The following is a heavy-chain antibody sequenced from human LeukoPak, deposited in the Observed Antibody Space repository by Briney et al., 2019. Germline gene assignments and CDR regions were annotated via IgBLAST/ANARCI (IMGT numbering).Heavy chain of an antibody. Sequence: SGPTLVNPTQTLTLTCTFSGFSLSTSGVGVGWIRQPPGKALEWLALIYWDDDKRYSPSLKSRLTITKDTSKNRVVLTMTNMDPVDTATYYCARYVWGSYRSSDYYFDYWGQGTLVTVSS. D-gene: IGHD3-16*02. J-gene: IGHJ4*02. V-gene: IGHV2-5*02. CDR2: IYWDDDK. CDR1: GFSLSTSGVG. CDR3: ARYVWGSYRSSDYYFDY.